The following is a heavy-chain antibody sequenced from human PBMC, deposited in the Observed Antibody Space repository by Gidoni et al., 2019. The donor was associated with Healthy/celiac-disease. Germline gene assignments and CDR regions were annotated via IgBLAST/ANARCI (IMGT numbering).Heavy chain of an antibody. J-gene: IGHJ4*02. CDR1: GFTFCSYA. CDR2: ISGSGGST. Sequence: EVQLFEYGGGLVQPGGSLRLPCPASGFTFCSYAMSWVRQAPGKGLEGVSAISGSGGSTYYADAVKGRFTISRDNSKNTLYLQMNSLRAEDTAVYYCAKDIVVVVAATPGFDYWGQGTLVTVSS. D-gene: IGHD2-15*01. V-gene: IGHV3-23*01. CDR3: AKDIVVVVAATPGFDY.